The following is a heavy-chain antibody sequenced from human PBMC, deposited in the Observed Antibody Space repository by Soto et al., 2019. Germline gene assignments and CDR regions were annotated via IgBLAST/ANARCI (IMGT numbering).Heavy chain of an antibody. J-gene: IGHJ6*02. CDR3: ARASVRICSSTSCYTEPRGMDV. CDR1: AFTFSSYW. V-gene: IGHV3-74*01. D-gene: IGHD2-2*02. Sequence: GGSLRLSCGASAFTFSSYWMHWVRQAPGKGLVWVSRIDADGSSTSYADSVKGRFTISRDNAKNTLYLQLNSLRAEDTAVYYCARASVRICSSTSCYTEPRGMDVWGQGTTVTVSS. CDR2: IDADGSST.